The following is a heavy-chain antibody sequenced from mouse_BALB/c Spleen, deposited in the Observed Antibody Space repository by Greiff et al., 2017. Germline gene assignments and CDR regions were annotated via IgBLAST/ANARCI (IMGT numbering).Heavy chain of an antibody. CDR3: ARRDSYGSTAWFAY. V-gene: IGHV14-3*02. CDR1: GFNIKDTY. CDR2: IDPANGNT. J-gene: IGHJ3*01. D-gene: IGHD1-1*01. Sequence: VQLQQSGAELVKPGASVKLSCTASGFNIKDTYMPWVKQRPEQGLEWIGRIDPANGNTKYDPKFQGKATITADTSSNTAYLQLSSLTSEDTAVYDCARRDSYGSTAWFAYWGQGTLVTVSA.